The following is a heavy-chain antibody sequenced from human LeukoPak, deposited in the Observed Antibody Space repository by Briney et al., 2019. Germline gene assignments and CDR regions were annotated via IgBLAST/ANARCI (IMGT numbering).Heavy chain of an antibody. CDR2: ISGSADNR. J-gene: IGHJ5*02. V-gene: IGHV3-23*01. CDR3: AKEATVTPGNVNWFDP. Sequence: GGSLRLSCAASGFTFSSYWMHWVRQAPGKGLEWVSTISGSADNRYYADSVKGRFTISRDNSKNTLYLQMNSLRAEDTAVYYCAKEATVTPGNVNWFDPWGQGTLVTVSS. D-gene: IGHD4-17*01. CDR1: GFTFSSYW.